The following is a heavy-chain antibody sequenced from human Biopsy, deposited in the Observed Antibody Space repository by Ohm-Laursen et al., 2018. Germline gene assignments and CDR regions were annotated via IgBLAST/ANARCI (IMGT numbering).Heavy chain of an antibody. J-gene: IGHJ4*02. V-gene: IGHV3-11*01. D-gene: IGHD6-13*01. CDR1: GFSFADYY. CDR3: VTEVGGVSSWYNN. CDR2: ISSSGNTE. Sequence: SLRLSCAAYGFSFADYYMSWIRQAPGKGLDRVSYISSSGNTEKYADSVKGRFTISRDNAKQSVHLQMNSLRAEDTAVYYCVTEVGGVSSWYNNWGQGTLVTVSS.